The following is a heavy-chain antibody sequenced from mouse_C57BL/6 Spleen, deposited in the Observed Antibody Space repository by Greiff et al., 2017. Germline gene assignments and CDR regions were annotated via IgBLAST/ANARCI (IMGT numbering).Heavy chain of an antibody. CDR2: ISYDGRN. D-gene: IGHD3-1*01. CDR1: GYSITSGYY. J-gene: IGHJ4*01. V-gene: IGHV3-6*01. Sequence: EVQLQESGPGLVKPSQSLSLTCSVTGYSITSGYYWNWIRQFPGNKLEWMGYISYDGRNNYNPSLQNRISITRDTSKNQLFLKLNSVTTEYTATYYCARKERGYVIYAMDYWGQGTSVTVSS. CDR3: ARKERGYVIYAMDY.